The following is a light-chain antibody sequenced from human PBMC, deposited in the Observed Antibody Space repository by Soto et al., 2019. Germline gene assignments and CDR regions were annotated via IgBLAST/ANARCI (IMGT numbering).Light chain of an antibody. CDR3: SSYTSSTTQV. J-gene: IGLJ1*01. CDR1: SSDIGAYNY. V-gene: IGLV2-14*01. CDR2: EVS. Sequence: QSVLTQPASVSGTPGQSITISCTGTSSDIGAYNYVSWYQHHPGKAPKLMIYEVSNRPSGVSDRFSGSKSGNTASLTISGLQAEDEADYYCSSYTSSTTQVFGTGTKLTVL.